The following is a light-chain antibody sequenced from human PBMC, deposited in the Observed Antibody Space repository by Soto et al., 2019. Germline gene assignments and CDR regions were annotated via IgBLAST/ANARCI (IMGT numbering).Light chain of an antibody. CDR3: QQYAHPPYT. V-gene: IGKV1-33*01. CDR1: QDISNF. J-gene: IGKJ2*01. Sequence: DIQMTQSPSSLSASVGDRVTITCQASQDISNFLNWYQQKPGKAPKLLIYDASNLERGVPSRFSGSGAGTDFSLTVDSLQPEDTATYYCQQYAHPPYTFGQGTKLEIK. CDR2: DAS.